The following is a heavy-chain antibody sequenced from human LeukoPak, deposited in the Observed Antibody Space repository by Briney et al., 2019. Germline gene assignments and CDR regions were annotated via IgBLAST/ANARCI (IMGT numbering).Heavy chain of an antibody. CDR1: GYTFTNYD. CDR2: MNPNNDNI. J-gene: IGHJ4*02. V-gene: IGHV1-8*03. Sequence: ASVKVSCKASGYTFTNYDINRVRQVTGQGLEWMGWMNPNNDNIGYAQKFQGRVTITRNTSISTAYMELSSLRSEDTAVYYCARGPMSQLVGYGYFDYWGQGTLVTVSS. D-gene: IGHD6-13*01. CDR3: ARGPMSQLVGYGYFDY.